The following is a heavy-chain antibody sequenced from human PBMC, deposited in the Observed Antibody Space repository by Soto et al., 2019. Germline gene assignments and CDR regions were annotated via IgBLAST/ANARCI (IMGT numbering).Heavy chain of an antibody. J-gene: IGHJ4*02. CDR1: GYTFTSYG. Sequence: QVPLVQSGAEVKKPGASVKVSCKASGYTFTSYGISWVRQAPGQGLEWMGWISAYNGNTNYAQKLQGRVTMTTDTSTSTAYMELRSLRSDDTAVYYCARGLLMVYAMPSAHFDYWGQGTLVTVSS. CDR3: ARGLLMVYAMPSAHFDY. V-gene: IGHV1-18*01. D-gene: IGHD2-8*01. CDR2: ISAYNGNT.